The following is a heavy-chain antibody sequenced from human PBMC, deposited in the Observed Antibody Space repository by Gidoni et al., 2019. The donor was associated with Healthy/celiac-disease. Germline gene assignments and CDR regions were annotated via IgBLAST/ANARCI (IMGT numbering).Heavy chain of an antibody. V-gene: IGHV3-9*01. CDR2: ISWNSGSI. CDR1: GFPFDAYA. CDR3: AKDMNSAGGLVAPDDN. J-gene: IGHJ4*02. D-gene: IGHD2-8*02. Sequence: DVQLVESGGGLVQPGRSLRLSCAASGFPFDAYAMHWVRQVPGKGLEWVSGISWNSGSIGYADSVKGRFAISRDNAKNSLYLQMNSLRAEDTALYYCAKDMNSAGGLVAPDDNWGQGTLVTVSS.